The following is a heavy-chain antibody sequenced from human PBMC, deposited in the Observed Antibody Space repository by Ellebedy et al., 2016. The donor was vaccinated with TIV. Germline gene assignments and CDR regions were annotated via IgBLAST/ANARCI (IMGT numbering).Heavy chain of an antibody. CDR1: GGSISSGDYY. CDR3: ARVGYSSSSNWFDP. Sequence: SETLSLTXTVSGGSISSGDYYWSWIRQPPGKGLEWIGYIYYSGSTYYNPSLKSRVTISVDTSKNQFSLKLSSVTAADTAVYYCARVGYSSSSNWFDPWGQGTLVTVSS. CDR2: IYYSGST. V-gene: IGHV4-30-4*01. D-gene: IGHD6-6*01. J-gene: IGHJ5*02.